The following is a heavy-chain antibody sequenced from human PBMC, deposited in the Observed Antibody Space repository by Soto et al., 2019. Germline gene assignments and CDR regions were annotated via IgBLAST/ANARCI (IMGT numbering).Heavy chain of an antibody. D-gene: IGHD6-6*01. CDR3: ARDSGLKQLVGFYYYGMDV. J-gene: IGHJ6*02. CDR2: ICYDGSNK. Sequence: QVQLVESGGGVVQPGRSLRLSCAASGFTFSSYGMHWVRQAPGKGLEWVAVICYDGSNKYYADSVKGRFTISRDNSKNTLYLQMNSRRAEDTAVYYCARDSGLKQLVGFYYYGMDVWGQGTTVTVSS. V-gene: IGHV3-33*01. CDR1: GFTFSSYG.